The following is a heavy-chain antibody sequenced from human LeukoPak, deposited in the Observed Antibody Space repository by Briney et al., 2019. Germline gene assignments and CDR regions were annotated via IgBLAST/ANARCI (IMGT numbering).Heavy chain of an antibody. J-gene: IGHJ4*02. CDR2: VSAYNGKK. Sequence: ASVKVSCKASGYTFTSYGISWVRKPPGQGIERVGWVSAYNGKKNYAQKLQGRVTMTTDTSTSTAYMELRSLRSDDTAVYYCARGYCSSTSCYYFDYWGQGTLVTVSS. V-gene: IGHV1-18*01. CDR3: ARGYCSSTSCYYFDY. CDR1: GYTFTSYG. D-gene: IGHD2-2*01.